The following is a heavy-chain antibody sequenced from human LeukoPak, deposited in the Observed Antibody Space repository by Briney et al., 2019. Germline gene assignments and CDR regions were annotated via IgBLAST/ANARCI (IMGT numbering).Heavy chain of an antibody. D-gene: IGHD4-17*01. V-gene: IGHV3-23*01. Sequence: PGGSLRLSCAASGLTFRNYAMTWDRHAPGKGLKGVSSITGDSGATSYADSVKGRFTVYRDNSINTLYLQMNSLRAGDTAVYYCAKDPNGDYVGAFDSWGQGTLVTVSS. CDR2: ITGDSGAT. J-gene: IGHJ3*01. CDR3: AKDPNGDYVGAFDS. CDR1: GLTFRNYA.